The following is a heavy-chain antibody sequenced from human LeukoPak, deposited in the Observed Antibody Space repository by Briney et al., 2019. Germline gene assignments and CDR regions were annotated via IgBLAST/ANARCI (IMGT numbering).Heavy chain of an antibody. CDR1: GYTLTELS. CDR3: ARPYCSSTSCYLDY. D-gene: IGHD2-2*01. V-gene: IGHV1-24*01. J-gene: IGHJ4*02. Sequence: ASVKVSCKVSGYTLTELSMHWVRQAPGKGLEWMGGFDPEDGETIYAQKFQGRVTMTEDTSTDTAYMELSSLRPEDTAVYYCARPYCSSTSCYLDYWGQGTLVTVSS. CDR2: FDPEDGET.